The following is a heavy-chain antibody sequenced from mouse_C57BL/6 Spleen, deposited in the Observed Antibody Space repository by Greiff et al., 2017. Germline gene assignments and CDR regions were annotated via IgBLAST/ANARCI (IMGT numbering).Heavy chain of an antibody. Sequence: QVQLQQSGAELVRPGTSVKVSCKASGYAFTNYLIEWVKQRPGQGLEWIGVINPGSGGTNYNEKFKGKATLTADKSSSTAYMQLSSLTSEDSAVYFCAREGYYYGRDFDYWGQGTTLTVSS. CDR3: AREGYYYGRDFDY. CDR1: GYAFTNYL. CDR2: INPGSGGT. D-gene: IGHD1-1*01. J-gene: IGHJ2*01. V-gene: IGHV1-54*01.